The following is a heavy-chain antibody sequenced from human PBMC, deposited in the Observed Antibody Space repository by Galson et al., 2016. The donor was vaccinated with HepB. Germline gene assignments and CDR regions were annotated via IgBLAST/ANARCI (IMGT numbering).Heavy chain of an antibody. D-gene: IGHD3-3*01. V-gene: IGHV3-23*01. CDR2: ISGEGSTT. J-gene: IGHJ4*02. Sequence: SLRLSCAASGFTFTGFAMSWVRQAPGKGLEWVSAISGEGSTTYYAESVKSSLTITKDTSKNQVVLTMTNVRPVDTATYYCAHTFWQQFYFDYWGQGALVTVSS. CDR3: AHTFWQQFYFDY. CDR1: GFTFTGFA.